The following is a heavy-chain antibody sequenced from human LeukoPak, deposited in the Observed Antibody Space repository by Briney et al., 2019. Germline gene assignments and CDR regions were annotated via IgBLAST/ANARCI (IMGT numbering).Heavy chain of an antibody. J-gene: IGHJ4*02. Sequence: PETLSLTCTASGGSISSSSYYWGWIRQPPGKGLEWIRSIYYSGSTYYNPSLKSRVTISVDTSKNQFSLKLSSVTAADTAVYYCARDRYYYDSSGCYDYWGQGTLVTVSS. CDR1: GGSISSSSYY. V-gene: IGHV4-39*07. D-gene: IGHD3-22*01. CDR2: IYYSGST. CDR3: ARDRYYYDSSGCYDY.